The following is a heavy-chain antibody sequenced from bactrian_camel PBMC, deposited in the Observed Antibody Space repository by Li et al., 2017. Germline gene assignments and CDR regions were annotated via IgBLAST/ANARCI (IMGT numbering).Heavy chain of an antibody. CDR3: VSGASDVGYDY. CDR2: SNADGRT. J-gene: IGHJ4*01. CDR1: GFAFSSYD. V-gene: IGHV3S31*01. Sequence: DVQLVESGGGLVQPGGSLRLSCAASGFAFSSYDMNWVRRPPGKDLEYVATSNADGRTHYRESVEGRFTISRDNAKNTLYLQLNSLKTEDTAMYYCVSGASDVGYDYWGQGTQVTVS. D-gene: IGHD2*01.